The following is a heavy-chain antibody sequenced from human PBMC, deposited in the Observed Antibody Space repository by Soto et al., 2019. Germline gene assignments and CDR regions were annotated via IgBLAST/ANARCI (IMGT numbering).Heavy chain of an antibody. J-gene: IGHJ4*02. V-gene: IGHV1-3*01. CDR2: INAGNGNT. CDR1: GYTFTSYA. Sequence: GGLVKVSCKASGYTFTSYAMHWVRQAPGQRLEWMGWINAGNGNTKYSQKFQGRVTITRDTSASTAYMELSSLRSEDTVVYYCARDPDYGDYGTSPADDYWGQGTLVTV. CDR3: ARDPDYGDYGTSPADDY. D-gene: IGHD4-17*01.